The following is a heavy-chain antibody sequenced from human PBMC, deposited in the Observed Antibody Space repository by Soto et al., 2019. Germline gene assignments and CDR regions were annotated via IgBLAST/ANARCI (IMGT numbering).Heavy chain of an antibody. CDR2: ISSSSSYT. CDR3: ARAWAVRGVILYYGMDV. CDR1: GFTFSDYY. V-gene: IGHV3-11*06. J-gene: IGHJ6*02. D-gene: IGHD3-10*01. Sequence: GGSLRLSCAASGFTFSDYYMSWIRQAPGKGLEWVSYISSSSSYTNYADSVKGRFTISRDNAKNSLYLQMNSLRAEDTAVYYCARAWAVRGVILYYGMDVWGQGTTVTVSS.